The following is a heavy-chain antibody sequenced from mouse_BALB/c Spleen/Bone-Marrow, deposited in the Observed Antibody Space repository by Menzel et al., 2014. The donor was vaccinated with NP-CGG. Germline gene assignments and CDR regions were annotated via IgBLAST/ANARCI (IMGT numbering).Heavy chain of an antibody. CDR2: INPDSSTI. Sequence: EVKLMESGGSLVQPGGSLKLSCAASGFDFSRYWMSWVRQAPGKGLDWIGEINPDSSTINYTPSLKDKFIISRDNAKNTLYQQMRKVRSEGTALYYCAKRNYYDNFFFWDARTTVTISS. J-gene: IGHJ1*01. D-gene: IGHD1-1*01. CDR1: GFDFSRYW. V-gene: IGHV4-1*02. CDR3: AKRNYYDNFFF.